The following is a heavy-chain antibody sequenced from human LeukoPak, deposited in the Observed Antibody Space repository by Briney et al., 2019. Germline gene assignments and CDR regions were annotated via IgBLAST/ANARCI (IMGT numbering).Heavy chain of an antibody. Sequence: GGSLRLSCAASGFTFSSYWMHWVRQAPGKGLVWVSRINGDGSVTTCADSVKGRFTISRDNAKSTLYLQMNSLRAEDTAVYYCARLAYCSGGGCYYYFDYWGQGTLVTVSS. D-gene: IGHD2-15*01. V-gene: IGHV3-74*01. J-gene: IGHJ4*02. CDR1: GFTFSSYW. CDR3: ARLAYCSGGGCYYYFDY. CDR2: INGDGSVT.